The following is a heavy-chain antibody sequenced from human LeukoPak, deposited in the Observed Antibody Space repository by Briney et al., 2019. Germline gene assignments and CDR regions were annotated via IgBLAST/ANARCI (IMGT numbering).Heavy chain of an antibody. Sequence: GESLKISSKGSENSFSKYWIAWLRQMPGRGLEWLGIIYPGDSETKYSPSFQGQVTMSVDRSTNTTYLQWISLKASDPAMYYCARRLYGGRSLVYFDHWGRGTQVTVSS. CDR3: ARRLYGGRSLVYFDH. V-gene: IGHV5-51*01. CDR1: ENSFSKYW. J-gene: IGHJ4*02. CDR2: IYPGDSET. D-gene: IGHD4-23*01.